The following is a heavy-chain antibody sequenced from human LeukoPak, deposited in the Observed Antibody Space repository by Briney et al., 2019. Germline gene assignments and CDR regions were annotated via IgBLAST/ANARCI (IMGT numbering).Heavy chain of an antibody. V-gene: IGHV4-39*01. CDR2: IYYSGST. Sequence: SETLSLTCTVSGGSISSSSYYWGWIRQPPGKGLEWMGSIYYSGSTYYNPSLKSRVTISVDTSKNQFSLKLSSVTAADTAVYYCARQRVGTDYWGQGTLVTVSS. J-gene: IGHJ4*02. CDR1: GGSISSSSYY. D-gene: IGHD2-21*02. CDR3: ARQRVGTDY.